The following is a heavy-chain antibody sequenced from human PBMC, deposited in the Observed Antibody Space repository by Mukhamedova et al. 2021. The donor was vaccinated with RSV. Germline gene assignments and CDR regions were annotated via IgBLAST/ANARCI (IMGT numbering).Heavy chain of an antibody. CDR3: ARPVETALDY. CDR2: IYPGDSDT. V-gene: IGHV5-51*01. D-gene: IGHD5-18*01. Sequence: GTIYPGDSDTRYSPSFQGQVTISADKSISTAYLQWSSLKASDTAMYYCARPVETALDYWGQGTLVTVSS. J-gene: IGHJ4*02.